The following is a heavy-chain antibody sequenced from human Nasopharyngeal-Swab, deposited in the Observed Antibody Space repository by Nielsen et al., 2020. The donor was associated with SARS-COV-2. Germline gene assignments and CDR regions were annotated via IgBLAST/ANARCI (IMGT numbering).Heavy chain of an antibody. CDR3: ARGGITMVRGVIINYYYSYMDV. D-gene: IGHD3-10*01. Sequence: VRQAPGQGLEWRGGISPIFGTANYAQKFQGRVTITADESTSTAYMELSSLRSEDTAVYYCARGGITMVRGVIINYYYSYMDVWGKGTTVTVSS. V-gene: IGHV1-69*01. J-gene: IGHJ6*03. CDR2: ISPIFGTA.